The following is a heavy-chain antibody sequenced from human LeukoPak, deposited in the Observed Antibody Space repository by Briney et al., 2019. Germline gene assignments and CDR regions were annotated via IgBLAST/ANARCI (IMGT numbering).Heavy chain of an antibody. CDR2: ISAYNGNT. CDR3: ARGRREIAVAGLNWFDP. Sequence: EASVKVSCKASGYTFTSYDVTWVRQAPGQGLEWMGWISAYNGNTNYAQKVQGRVTMTTDTSTSTAYMELRSLRSDDTAVYYCARGRREIAVAGLNWFDPWGQGTLVTVSS. D-gene: IGHD6-13*01. V-gene: IGHV1-18*01. J-gene: IGHJ5*02. CDR1: GYTFTSYD.